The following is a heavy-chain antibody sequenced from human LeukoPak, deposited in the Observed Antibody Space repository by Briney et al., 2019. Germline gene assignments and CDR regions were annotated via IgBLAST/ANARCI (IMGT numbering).Heavy chain of an antibody. Sequence: ASVKVSCKTSGYTFISYGISWVRQAPGQGLEWMGWISAYNGNTNYAQKFQGRVSMTTDTSTSTAYMELRSLRADDTAVYHCARDKGMVGYCSGGSCYWPFDYWGQGTLAIVSS. CDR3: ARDKGMVGYCSGGSCYWPFDY. D-gene: IGHD2-15*01. CDR2: ISAYNGNT. V-gene: IGHV1-18*04. CDR1: GYTFISYG. J-gene: IGHJ4*02.